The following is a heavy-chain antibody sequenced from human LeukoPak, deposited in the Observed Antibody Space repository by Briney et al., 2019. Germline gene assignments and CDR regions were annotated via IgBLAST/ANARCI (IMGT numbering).Heavy chain of an antibody. CDR2: INPNSGGT. J-gene: IGHJ3*02. V-gene: IGHV1-2*06. D-gene: IGHD1-20*01. Sequence: GASVKVSCKASGYTLTGYYMHWVRQAPGQGLEWMGRINPNSGGTNYAQKFQGRVTMTRDTSISTAYMELSRLRSDDTAVYYCASITGTTGAFDIWGQGTMVTVSS. CDR3: ASITGTTGAFDI. CDR1: GYTLTGYY.